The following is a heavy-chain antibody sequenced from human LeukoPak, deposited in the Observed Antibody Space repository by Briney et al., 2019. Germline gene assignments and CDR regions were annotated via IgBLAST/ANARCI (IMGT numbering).Heavy chain of an antibody. CDR2: INPHSGDT. Sequence: ASVKVSCKASEYTFTGYYLHWVRQAPGQGLEWMGWINPHSGDTDYAQEFQGRVTMTRDTSISTAYMELSRLRSDDTAVYYCARAKDIAAASSNFDYWGQGTLVTVSS. CDR1: EYTFTGYY. CDR3: ARAKDIAAASSNFDY. D-gene: IGHD6-13*01. J-gene: IGHJ4*02. V-gene: IGHV1-2*02.